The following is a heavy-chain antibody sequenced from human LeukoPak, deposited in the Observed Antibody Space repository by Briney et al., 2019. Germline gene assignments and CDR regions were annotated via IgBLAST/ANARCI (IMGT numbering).Heavy chain of an antibody. CDR2: ISSSSSTI. D-gene: IGHD3-10*01. J-gene: IGHJ4*02. CDR1: GFTFSSYS. CDR3: AKGGRAASYYFDY. Sequence: PGGSLRLSCAASGFTFSSYSMNWVRQAPGKGLEWVSYISSSSSTIYYADSVKGRFTISRDNSKNTLYLQMNSLRAEDTAVYYCAKGGRAASYYFDYWGQGTLVTVSS. V-gene: IGHV3-48*01.